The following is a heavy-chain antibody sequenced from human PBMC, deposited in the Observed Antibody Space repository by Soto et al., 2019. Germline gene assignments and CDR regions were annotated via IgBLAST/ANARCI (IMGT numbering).Heavy chain of an antibody. CDR3: ARDFGRGDYVVGGGDY. J-gene: IGHJ4*02. CDR1: GFTFSSYS. D-gene: IGHD4-17*01. CDR2: ISSSSSYI. Sequence: EVQLVESGGGLVKPGGSLRLFCAASGFTFSSYSMNWVRQAPGKGLEWVSSISSSSSYIYYADSVKGRFTISRDNAKNSLYLQMNSLRAEDTAVYYCARDFGRGDYVVGGGDYWGLGTLVTVSS. V-gene: IGHV3-21*01.